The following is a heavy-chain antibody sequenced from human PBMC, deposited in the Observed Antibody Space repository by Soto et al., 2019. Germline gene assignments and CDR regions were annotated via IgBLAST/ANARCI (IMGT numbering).Heavy chain of an antibody. V-gene: IGHV4-4*02. CDR2: IYRTGST. CDR1: GGSFTSNNW. Sequence: PSETLSLTCAVSGGSFTSNNWWTWVRQPPGQGLEWIGEIYRTGSTNYNRSLKMRVTISLDKSENQFSLKVTSLTAADTAVYYCASRDPGTSVDYWGQGTLVTVSS. J-gene: IGHJ4*02. CDR3: ASRDPGTSVDY. D-gene: IGHD1-7*01.